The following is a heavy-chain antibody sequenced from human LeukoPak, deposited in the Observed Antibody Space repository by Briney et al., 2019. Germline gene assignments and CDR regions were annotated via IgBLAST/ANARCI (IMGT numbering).Heavy chain of an antibody. J-gene: IGHJ4*02. V-gene: IGHV3-11*04. D-gene: IGHD2-2*01. Sequence: GGSLRLSCAASGFTFSDYYMSWIRQAPGKGLEWVSYISSSGSTIYYADSVKGRFTISRDNAKNSLYLQMNSLRAEDTAVYYCARDEYCSSTSCYAGFAAFDIWGQGTLVTVSS. CDR3: ARDEYCSSTSCYAGFAAFDI. CDR1: GFTFSDYY. CDR2: ISSSGSTI.